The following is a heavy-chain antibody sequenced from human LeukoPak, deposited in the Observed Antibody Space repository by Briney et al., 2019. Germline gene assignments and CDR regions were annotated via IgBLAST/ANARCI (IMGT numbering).Heavy chain of an antibody. J-gene: IGHJ4*02. Sequence: SETLSLTCTVSGGSISSYYWSWIRQPPGKGLEWIGYIYYSGSTNYNPSLKSRVTISVDTSKNQFSLKLSPVTAADTAVYYCAREVEQLVLDYWGQGTLVTVSS. V-gene: IGHV4-59*08. CDR3: AREVEQLVLDY. CDR1: GGSISSYY. CDR2: IYYSGST. D-gene: IGHD6-13*01.